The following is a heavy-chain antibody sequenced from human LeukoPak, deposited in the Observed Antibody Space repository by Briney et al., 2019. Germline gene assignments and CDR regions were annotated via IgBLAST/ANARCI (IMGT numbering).Heavy chain of an antibody. V-gene: IGHV3-23*01. CDR2: ISGSGGNT. CDR3: AKGKAAMVLYYYGMDV. J-gene: IGHJ6*02. D-gene: IGHD5-18*01. Sequence: GGSLRLSCAASGFTFSNYAMSWVRQAPGKGLECVSTISGSGGNTYYADSVKGRFTISRDNSKNTLYVQMNSLRAEDTAVYYCAKGKAAMVLYYYGMDVWGQGTTVTVSS. CDR1: GFTFSNYA.